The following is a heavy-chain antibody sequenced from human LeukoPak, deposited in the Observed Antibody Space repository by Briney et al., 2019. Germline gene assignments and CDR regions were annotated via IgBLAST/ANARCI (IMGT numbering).Heavy chain of an antibody. CDR1: GYSFTAYY. V-gene: IGHV1-2*02. CDR2: INPNSGGT. J-gene: IGHJ4*02. D-gene: IGHD6-19*01. Sequence: GASVKVSCKASGYSFTAYYLHWVRQAPGQGLEWMGWINPNSGGTNYAQKFQGGVTMTRDTSISTAYMELSRLRSDDTAVYYCAREAFRAVDFDYWGQGTLVTVSS. CDR3: AREAFRAVDFDY.